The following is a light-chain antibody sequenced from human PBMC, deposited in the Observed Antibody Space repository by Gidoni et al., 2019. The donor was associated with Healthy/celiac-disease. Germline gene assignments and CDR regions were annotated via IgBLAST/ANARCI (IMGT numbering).Light chain of an antibody. CDR2: EGS. J-gene: IGLJ2*01. Sequence: QSALTQPASVSGSPGTSIPISCTGTSSDVGSYNLVSWYQQHPGKAPKLMIYEGSKRPSGVSNRFSGSKSGNTASLTISGLQAEDEADYYCCSYAGSSTFVVFGGGTKLTVL. V-gene: IGLV2-23*01. CDR3: CSYAGSSTFVV. CDR1: SSDVGSYNL.